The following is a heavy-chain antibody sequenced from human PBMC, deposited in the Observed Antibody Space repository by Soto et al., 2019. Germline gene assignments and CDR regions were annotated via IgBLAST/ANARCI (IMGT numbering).Heavy chain of an antibody. CDR1: GFTVSSNY. D-gene: IGHD3-3*01. Sequence: GGSLRLSCAASGFTVSSNYMSWVRQAPGKGLEWVSVIYSGGSTYYADSVKGRFTISRDNSKNTLYLQMNSLRAEDTAVYYCAKDRNSRLEWYDAFDIWGQGTMVTVSS. J-gene: IGHJ3*02. CDR2: IYSGGST. V-gene: IGHV3-53*01. CDR3: AKDRNSRLEWYDAFDI.